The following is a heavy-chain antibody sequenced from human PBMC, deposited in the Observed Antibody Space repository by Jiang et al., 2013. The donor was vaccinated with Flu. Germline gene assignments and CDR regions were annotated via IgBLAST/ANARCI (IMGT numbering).Heavy chain of an antibody. D-gene: IGHD5-24*01. CDR2: INTNTGNP. CDR1: GYTFTSYA. Sequence: VEVSCKASGYTFTSYAMNWVRQAPAQGLEWMGWINTNTGNPTYAQGFTGRFVFSLDTSVSTAYLQICSLKAEDTAVYYCARTGRDGYNRYAFDIWGQGTMVTVSS. V-gene: IGHV7-4-1*01. CDR3: ARTGRDGYNRYAFDI. J-gene: IGHJ3*02.